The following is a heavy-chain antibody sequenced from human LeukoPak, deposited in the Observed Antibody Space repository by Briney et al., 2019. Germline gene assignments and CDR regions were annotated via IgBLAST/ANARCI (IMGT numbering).Heavy chain of an antibody. CDR2: INSGGST. D-gene: IGHD3-16*02. CDR3: ARSLVGVWGSYRYTDYFDY. Sequence: PGGSQRLSCAASGFTVSSDYMTWVRQAPGKGLDWVSLINSGGSTYYADSVKGRFTISRDNSKNTLYLQMNSLRAEDTAVYYCARSLVGVWGSYRYTDYFDYWGQGTLVTVSS. CDR1: GFTVSSDY. V-gene: IGHV3-53*01. J-gene: IGHJ4*02.